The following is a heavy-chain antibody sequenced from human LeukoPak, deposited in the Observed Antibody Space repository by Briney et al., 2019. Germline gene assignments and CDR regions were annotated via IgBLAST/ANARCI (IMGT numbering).Heavy chain of an antibody. D-gene: IGHD3-10*01. CDR1: GFTFGSYS. CDR3: AEVRSSASDI. Sequence: GGSLRLSYAASGFTFGSYSMNWVRQAPGKGLEWISYISGSSSAIYYAGSVKGRFTISRDNAKNSLYLQMNSLRDEDTAVYYCAEVRSSASDIWGQGTMVTVSS. J-gene: IGHJ3*02. CDR2: ISGSSSAI. V-gene: IGHV3-48*02.